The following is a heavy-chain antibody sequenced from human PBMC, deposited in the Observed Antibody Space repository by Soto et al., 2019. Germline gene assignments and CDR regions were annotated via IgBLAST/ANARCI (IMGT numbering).Heavy chain of an antibody. CDR3: AREPATAKPEGVDF. V-gene: IGHV1-2*02. D-gene: IGHD1-1*01. J-gene: IGHJ4*02. Sequence: QVQLVQSGAEVRKPGASVKVSRKASGYTFSDYYIHWVRQAPGQGLEWMGWINPNSGGTKYAPKFQGGVIMTRDTSITTAYMELSRLRSGDTAVYYCAREPATAKPEGVDFWGQGTLVTVSS. CDR2: INPNSGGT. CDR1: GYTFSDYY.